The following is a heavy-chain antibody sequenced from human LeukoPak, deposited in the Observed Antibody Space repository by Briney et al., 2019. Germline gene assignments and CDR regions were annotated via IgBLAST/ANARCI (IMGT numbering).Heavy chain of an antibody. V-gene: IGHV3-21*01. D-gene: IGHD6-13*01. CDR3: ARGHQQQLPNY. CDR2: ISSSSSYI. Sequence: PGGSLRLSCAASGFTFSSYSMNRVRQAPGKGLEWVSSISSSSSYIYYADSVKGRFTISRDNAKNSLYLQMNSLRAEDTAVYYCARGHQQQLPNYWGQGTLVTVSS. CDR1: GFTFSSYS. J-gene: IGHJ4*02.